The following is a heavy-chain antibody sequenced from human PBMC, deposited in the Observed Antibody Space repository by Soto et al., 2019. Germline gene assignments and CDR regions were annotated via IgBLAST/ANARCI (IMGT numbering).Heavy chain of an antibody. CDR3: ARGLSIAARLPGY. CDR2: INHSGST. Sequence: QVQLQQWGAGLLKPSETLSLTCAVYGGSFSGYYWSWIRQPPGKGLEWIGEINHSGSTNYNPSLTSRVTISVDTSKNQFSLKLSSVTAADTAVYYCARGLSIAARLPGYWGQGTLVTVSS. D-gene: IGHD6-6*01. V-gene: IGHV4-34*01. J-gene: IGHJ4*02. CDR1: GGSFSGYY.